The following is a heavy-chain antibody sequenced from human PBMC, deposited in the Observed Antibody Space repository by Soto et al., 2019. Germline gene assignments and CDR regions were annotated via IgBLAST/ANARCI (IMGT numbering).Heavy chain of an antibody. CDR3: ARHHAYWGNGMDV. D-gene: IGHD3-16*01. J-gene: IGHJ6*02. CDR2: ILNDGSNR. V-gene: IGHV3-33*01. Sequence: QVQLVESGGGVVQPGRSLRLSCAASGFTFSNYGMHWVLQAPGKGLEWVAVILNDGSNRYHAVSVKDRFTISRDNSKNTRYLQMNSLRAEDTAVYYCARHHAYWGNGMDVWGQGTTVNVS. CDR1: GFTFSNYG.